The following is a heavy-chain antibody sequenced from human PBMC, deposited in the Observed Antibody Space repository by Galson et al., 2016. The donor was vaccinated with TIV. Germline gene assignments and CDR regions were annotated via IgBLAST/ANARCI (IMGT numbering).Heavy chain of an antibody. Sequence: QSGAEVKKPGESLKISCKASGYIYTNYLIGWVRQMPGKGLEWMGIIYPRDSDTRYSPSFQGQVTFSVDKSINTAYLQWSSLKVSDTAMYYCARHDYDGIWGRYPSAIHYWGQGTLLTVSS. J-gene: IGHJ4*02. D-gene: IGHD3-16*02. CDR3: ARHDYDGIWGRYPSAIHY. CDR2: IYPRDSDT. CDR1: GYIYTNYL. V-gene: IGHV5-51*01.